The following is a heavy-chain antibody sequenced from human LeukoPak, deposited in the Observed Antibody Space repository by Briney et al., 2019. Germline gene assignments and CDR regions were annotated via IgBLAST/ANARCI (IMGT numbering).Heavy chain of an antibody. CDR3: ARDPSNTSGRFWYLDV. CDR1: GYTFTSYG. D-gene: IGHD6-19*01. Sequence: ASVKVSCKASGYTFTSYGISWVRQAPGQGLEWMGWISAYNGSTNYAQKLQGRVTMTTDTSTSTAYMELRSLRSDDTAVYYCARDPSNTSGRFWYLDVWGRGTLVTVSA. J-gene: IGHJ2*01. V-gene: IGHV1-18*01. CDR2: ISAYNGST.